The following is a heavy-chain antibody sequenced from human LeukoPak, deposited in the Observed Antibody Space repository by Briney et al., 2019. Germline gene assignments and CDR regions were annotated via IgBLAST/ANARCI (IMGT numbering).Heavy chain of an antibody. J-gene: IGHJ4*02. CDR3: ARAYYGGKPDY. Sequence: GGSLRLSCAASGFTFSDYYMSWIRQAPGKGLEWVSYISSSSYTSYADSVKGRFTISRDNAKNSLYLQMNSLRAEDTAVYYCARAYYGGKPDYWGQGTLVTVSS. V-gene: IGHV3-11*05. CDR1: GFTFSDYY. D-gene: IGHD4-23*01. CDR2: ISSSSYT.